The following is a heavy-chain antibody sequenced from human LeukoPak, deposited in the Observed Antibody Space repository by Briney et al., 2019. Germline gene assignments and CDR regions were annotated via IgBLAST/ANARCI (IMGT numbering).Heavy chain of an antibody. CDR1: GFPFSDYS. CDR2: ISGRSDYV. V-gene: IGHV3-21*01. D-gene: IGHD2-15*01. Sequence: PGGSLRLSCAASGFPFSDYSMNWVRQAPGKGLEWVSSISGRSDYVYSADSVKGRFTISRDNAKNSLYLQMNSLRAEDTAVYYCARDLQAPDIGPRASSDYWGQGTLVTVSS. J-gene: IGHJ4*02. CDR3: ARDLQAPDIGPRASSDY.